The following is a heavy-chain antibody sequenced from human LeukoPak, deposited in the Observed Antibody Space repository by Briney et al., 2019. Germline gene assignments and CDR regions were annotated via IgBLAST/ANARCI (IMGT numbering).Heavy chain of an antibody. D-gene: IGHD6-13*01. CDR2: ISSSSSTI. Sequence: GGSLRLSCAASGFTFSSYSMNWVRQAPGKGLEWVSYISSSSSTIYYADSVKGRFTISRDNAKNSLYLQMNSLRAEDTAVYYCARDPGSSWYSDAFDIWGQGTMVTVSS. CDR1: GFTFSSYS. CDR3: ARDPGSSWYSDAFDI. V-gene: IGHV3-48*04. J-gene: IGHJ3*02.